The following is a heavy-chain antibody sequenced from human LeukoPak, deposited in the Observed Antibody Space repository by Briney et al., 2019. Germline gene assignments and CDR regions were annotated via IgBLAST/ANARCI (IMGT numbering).Heavy chain of an antibody. J-gene: IGHJ4*02. CDR3: ARRESSGFYYFDY. CDR2: IYPGDSDT. V-gene: IGHV5-51*01. D-gene: IGHD6-19*01. Sequence: GESLKISCKGSGYSFTTYWIGWVRQMPGKGLEYMAFIYPGDSDTRYSPSFQGQVTVSVDNSITTAYLQWSSLKASDTAIYYCARRESSGFYYFDYWGQGTLVTVSS. CDR1: GYSFTTYW.